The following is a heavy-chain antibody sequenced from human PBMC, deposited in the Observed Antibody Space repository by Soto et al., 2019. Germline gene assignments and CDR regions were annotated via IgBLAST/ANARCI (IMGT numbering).Heavy chain of an antibody. CDR1: GGSISSGDYY. J-gene: IGHJ4*02. CDR3: ARLYCSSTSCYRYFDY. D-gene: IGHD2-2*01. Sequence: QVQLQESGPGLVKSSQTLSLTCTVSGGSISSGDYYWSWIRQPPGKGLEWIGYIYYSGSTYYNPSLKSRVTISVDTSKNQFSLKLSSVTAADTAVYHCARLYCSSTSCYRYFDYWGQGTLVTVSS. CDR2: IYYSGST. V-gene: IGHV4-30-4*01.